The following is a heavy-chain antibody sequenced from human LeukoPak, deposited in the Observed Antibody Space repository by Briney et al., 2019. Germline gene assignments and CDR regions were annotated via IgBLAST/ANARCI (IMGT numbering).Heavy chain of an antibody. D-gene: IGHD5-18*01. CDR3: AREEYSYGYDY. Sequence: VSYIGSSGSTIYYADSVKGRLTISRDNAKNSLYLQMNSLRAEDTAVYYCAREEYSYGYDYWGQGTLVTVSA. CDR2: IGSSGSTI. J-gene: IGHJ4*02. V-gene: IGHV3-11*01.